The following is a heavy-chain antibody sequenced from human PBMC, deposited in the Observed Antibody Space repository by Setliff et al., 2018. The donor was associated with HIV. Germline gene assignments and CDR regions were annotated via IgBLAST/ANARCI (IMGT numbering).Heavy chain of an antibody. CDR1: GFTFSSHG. CDR3: AKICSSTSCYTRA. CDR2: IWYDGSNK. V-gene: IGHV3-30*02. Sequence: CAASGFTFSSHGMHWVRQAPGKGLEWVAIIWYDGSNKYYADSVKGRFTISRDNSKNTLYLQMNSLRAEDTAVYYCAKICSSTSCYTRAWGQGTMVTVSS. J-gene: IGHJ3*01. D-gene: IGHD2-2*02.